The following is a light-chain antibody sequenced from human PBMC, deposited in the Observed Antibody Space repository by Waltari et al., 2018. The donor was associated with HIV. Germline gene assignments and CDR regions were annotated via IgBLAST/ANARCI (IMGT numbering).Light chain of an antibody. CDR3: SSYSPRGFVE. CDR2: EVS. V-gene: IGLV2-14*01. J-gene: IGLJ3*02. Sequence: HSALTQPASVSGSPGQSITISCSGPTSDISSLNFVSWYQQSPGRAPKLIIFEVSSRPSGISDRFSGSKSGDTASLTISALRTEDEADYFCSSYSPRGFVEFGGGTKVTVL. CDR1: TSDISSLNF.